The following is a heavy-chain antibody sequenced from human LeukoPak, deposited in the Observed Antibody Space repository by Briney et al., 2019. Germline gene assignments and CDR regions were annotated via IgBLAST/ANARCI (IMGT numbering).Heavy chain of an antibody. V-gene: IGHV1-18*01. CDR3: ARESDDYGDYVDY. Sequence: ASVKVSCKASGYTFTSYGISWVRQAPGQGLEWVGWISAYNGNTNYAQKLQGRVTMTTDTFTSTAYMELRNLRSDDTAVYYCARESDDYGDYVDYWGQGTLVTVSS. CDR2: ISAYNGNT. J-gene: IGHJ4*02. CDR1: GYTFTSYG. D-gene: IGHD4-17*01.